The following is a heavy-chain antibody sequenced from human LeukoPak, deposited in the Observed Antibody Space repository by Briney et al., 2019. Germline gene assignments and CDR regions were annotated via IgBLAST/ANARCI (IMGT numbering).Heavy chain of an antibody. CDR1: GFTVSTNY. J-gene: IGHJ4*02. CDR2: IYSGGST. CDR3: AKGKYRWDTDY. Sequence: GGSLRLSCAASGFTVSTNYMSWVRQAPGKGLEWVSVIYSGGSTYYADSVKGRFTISRDNSKKTLYLQMSSLRAEDTAVYYCAKGKYRWDTDYWGQGTLVTVSS. V-gene: IGHV3-66*01. D-gene: IGHD1-26*01.